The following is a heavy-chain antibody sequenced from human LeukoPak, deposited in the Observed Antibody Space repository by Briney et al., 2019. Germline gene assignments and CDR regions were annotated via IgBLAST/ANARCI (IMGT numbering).Heavy chain of an antibody. J-gene: IGHJ4*02. V-gene: IGHV4-59*01. D-gene: IGHD3-22*01. CDR1: GGSISSYY. Sequence: SETLSLTCTVSGGSISSYYWSWIRQPPGKGLEWIGYIYYSGSTNYNPSLKSRVTISVDTSKNQFSLKLSSVTAADTAVYYCARGPYYYDTGAYSQTEIDYWGQGTLVTVSS. CDR2: IYYSGST. CDR3: ARGPYYYDTGAYSQTEIDY.